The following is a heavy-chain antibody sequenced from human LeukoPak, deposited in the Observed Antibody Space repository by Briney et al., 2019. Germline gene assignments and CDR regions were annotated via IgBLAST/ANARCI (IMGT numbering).Heavy chain of an antibody. CDR1: GGSISSGGYY. CDR2: IYYSGST. V-gene: IGHV4-61*08. J-gene: IGHJ5*02. Sequence: SQTLSLTCTVSGGSISSGGYYWSWIRQHPGKGLEWIGYIYYSGSTNYNPSLKSRVTISVDASKNQFSLKLSSVTAADTAVYYCARAGPTYYYDSSGYYRGIWFDPWGQGTLVTVSS. CDR3: ARAGPTYYYDSSGYYRGIWFDP. D-gene: IGHD3-22*01.